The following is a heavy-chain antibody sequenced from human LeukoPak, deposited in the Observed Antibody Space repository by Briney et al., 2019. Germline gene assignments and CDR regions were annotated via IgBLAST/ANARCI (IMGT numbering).Heavy chain of an antibody. Sequence: PSETLSLTCTVSGGSISSYYWNWIRQPPGKGLEWIAYIRYSESTNYNPSLKSRLTISVDTSKNQFSLKLSSVTAADTAVYYCARQLLDYDILTGYLPDAFDIWGKGTTVTVSS. D-gene: IGHD3-9*01. CDR1: GGSISSYY. J-gene: IGHJ3*02. CDR3: ARQLLDYDILTGYLPDAFDI. V-gene: IGHV4-59*08. CDR2: IRYSEST.